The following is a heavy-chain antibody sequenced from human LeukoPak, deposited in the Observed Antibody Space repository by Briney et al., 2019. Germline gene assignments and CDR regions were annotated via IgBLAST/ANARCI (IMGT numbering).Heavy chain of an antibody. D-gene: IGHD3-22*01. Sequence: PSETLSLTCTVSGGSLSSYYWSWIRQPAGKGLEWIGRIYTSGSTNYNPSLKSRVTMSVDTSKNQFSLKLSSVTAADTAVYYCARDRYYYDSSGYYRLDYWGQGTLVTVSS. J-gene: IGHJ4*02. CDR2: IYTSGST. CDR1: GGSLSSYY. V-gene: IGHV4-4*07. CDR3: ARDRYYYDSSGYYRLDY.